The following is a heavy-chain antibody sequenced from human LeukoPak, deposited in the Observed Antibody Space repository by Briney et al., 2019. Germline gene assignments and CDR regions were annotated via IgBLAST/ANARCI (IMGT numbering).Heavy chain of an antibody. CDR2: IYYSGST. D-gene: IGHD3-16*01. CDR3: ARDHDYVWGTPFDY. CDR1: GGSISSSFYY. V-gene: IGHV4-39*07. J-gene: IGHJ4*02. Sequence: SETLSLTCTVSGGSISSSFYYWGWIRQPPGKGLEWIGSIYYSGSTYYNPSLKSRVTISVDTSKNQFSLKLSSVTAADTAVYYCARDHDYVWGTPFDYWGQGTLVTVSS.